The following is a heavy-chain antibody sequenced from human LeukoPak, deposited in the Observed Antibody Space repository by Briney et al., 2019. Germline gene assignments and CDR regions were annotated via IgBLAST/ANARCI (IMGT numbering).Heavy chain of an antibody. J-gene: IGHJ4*02. V-gene: IGHV3-49*04. CDR2: IRSEGHGGTP. D-gene: IGHD3-22*01. CDR3: TRDSYSVDSGYFEFDY. CDR1: GFTFGDHA. Sequence: GRSLRLSCTALGFTFGDHAMNWVRQAPGKGLEWVGFIRSEGHGGTPEYATSVKGRFTISRDDSKSIAYLQMNSLKTEDTAMYYCTRDSYSVDSGYFEFDYWGQGTLVTVSS.